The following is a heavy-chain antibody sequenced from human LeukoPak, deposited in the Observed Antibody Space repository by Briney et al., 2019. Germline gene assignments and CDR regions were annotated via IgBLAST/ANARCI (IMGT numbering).Heavy chain of an antibody. CDR1: GFTFSCYE. CDR3: ARDPDILGFDY. CDR2: ISSSGSTI. D-gene: IGHD3-9*01. V-gene: IGHV3-48*03. J-gene: IGHJ4*02. Sequence: GGSLRLSCAASGFTFSCYEMNWVRQAPGKGLEWVSYISSSGSTIYYADSVKGRFTISRDNAKNSLYLQMNSLRAEDTAVYYCARDPDILGFDYWGQGTLVTVSS.